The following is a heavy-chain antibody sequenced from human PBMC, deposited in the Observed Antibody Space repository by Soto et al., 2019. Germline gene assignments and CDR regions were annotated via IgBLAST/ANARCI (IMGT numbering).Heavy chain of an antibody. D-gene: IGHD2-21*01. CDR3: ARHWIAGSSIP. Sequence: QVQLQESGPGLVKPSETLSLTCSVSGDSISSSSQYWGWIRQPPGKGLEWIGSIDYSGTSYYNPSLKSRVTIFVDTSKNQLSLKLSSVTAADTAVYYCARHWIAGSSIPWGQGTLVTVSS. V-gene: IGHV4-39*01. J-gene: IGHJ5*02. CDR1: GDSISSSSQY. CDR2: IDYSGTS.